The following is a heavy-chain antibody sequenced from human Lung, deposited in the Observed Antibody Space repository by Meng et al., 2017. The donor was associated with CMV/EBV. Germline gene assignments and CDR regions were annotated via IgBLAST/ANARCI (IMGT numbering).Heavy chain of an antibody. Sequence: GESLKISCTASGFTFSDYWMHWVRQTPGKGLLWVSRIKGDGSHTIYGDSVKGRFTISRDNAKNTLYLQMNTLRVEDTAVYYCVRDGHSWNFDYWCQGSLVXVSS. J-gene: IGHJ4*02. D-gene: IGHD6-13*01. CDR2: IKGDGSHT. CDR3: VRDGHSWNFDY. CDR1: GFTFSDYW. V-gene: IGHV3-74*01.